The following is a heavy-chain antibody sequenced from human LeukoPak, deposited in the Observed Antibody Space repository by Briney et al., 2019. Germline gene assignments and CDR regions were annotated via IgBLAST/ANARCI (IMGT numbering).Heavy chain of an antibody. J-gene: IGHJ4*02. V-gene: IGHV3-23*01. CDR2: IINDGSYT. CDR1: GFTFSSYA. Sequence: GSLRLSCAASGFTFSSYAMSWVRQAPGKGLMWVSHIINDGSYTTYADSVKGRFTISRDNSKNTLYLQMNSLRAEDTAVYYCATLKGKAFDYWGQGTLVTVSS. CDR3: ATLKGKAFDY.